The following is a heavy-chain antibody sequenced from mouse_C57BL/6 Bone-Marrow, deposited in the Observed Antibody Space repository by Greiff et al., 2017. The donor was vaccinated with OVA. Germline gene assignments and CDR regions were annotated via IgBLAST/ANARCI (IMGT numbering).Heavy chain of an antibody. CDR1: GYTFTSYD. Sequence: VQRVESGPELVKPGASVKLSCKASGYTFTSYDINWVKQRPGQGLEWIGWIYPRDGSTKYNEKFKGKATLTVDTSSSTAYMELHSLTSEDSAVYFCASQGWDGAMDYWGQGTSVTVSS. D-gene: IGHD4-1*01. CDR3: ASQGWDGAMDY. V-gene: IGHV1-85*01. J-gene: IGHJ4*01. CDR2: IYPRDGST.